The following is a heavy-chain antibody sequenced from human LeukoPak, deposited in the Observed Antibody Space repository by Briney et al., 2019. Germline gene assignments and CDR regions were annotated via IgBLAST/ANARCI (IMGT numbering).Heavy chain of an antibody. Sequence: GESLKISCKGSGYSFTSYWIGWVRQMPGKGLEGMGIIYPGDSDTRYSPSFQGQVTISADKAISTAYLQWSSLKASDTARYYCARHRVVSYYYDSSCYSAFDIWGQGTMVTVSS. CDR2: IYPGDSDT. CDR3: ARHRVVSYYYDSSCYSAFDI. D-gene: IGHD3-22*01. J-gene: IGHJ3*02. CDR1: GYSFTSYW. V-gene: IGHV5-51*01.